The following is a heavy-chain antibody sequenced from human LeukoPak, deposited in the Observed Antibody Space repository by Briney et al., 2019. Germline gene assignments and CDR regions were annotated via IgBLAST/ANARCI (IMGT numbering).Heavy chain of an antibody. CDR1: GFTFSSYA. CDR3: AKDQGDIVVVPAAM. D-gene: IGHD2-2*01. J-gene: IGHJ4*02. V-gene: IGHV3-23*01. CDR2: ISGSGSST. Sequence: GGSLRLSCAASGFTFSSYAMSWVRQAPGKGLEWVSAISGSGSSTYYADSVKGRFTISRDNSKNTLYLQMNSLRAEDTAVYYCAKDQGDIVVVPAAMRGQGTLVTVSS.